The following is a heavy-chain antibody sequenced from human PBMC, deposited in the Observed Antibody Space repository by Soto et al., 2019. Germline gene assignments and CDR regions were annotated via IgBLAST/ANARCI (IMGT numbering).Heavy chain of an antibody. D-gene: IGHD4-4*01. CDR2: IGTAGDT. J-gene: IGHJ6*03. CDR1: GFTFSSYD. V-gene: IGHV3-13*01. CDR3: ARCPVTTSYYYYYMDV. Sequence: GGSLRLSCAASGFTFSSYDMHWVRQATGKGLEWVSAIGTAGDTYYPGSVKGRFTISRENAKNSLYLQMNSLRAGDTAVYYCARCPVTTSYYYYYMDVWGKGTTVTVSS.